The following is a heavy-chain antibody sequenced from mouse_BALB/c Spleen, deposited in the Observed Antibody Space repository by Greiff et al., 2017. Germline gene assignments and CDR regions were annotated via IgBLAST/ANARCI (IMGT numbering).Heavy chain of an antibody. CDR1: GYSFTSYW. CDR3: TRSRLLLRDFDY. D-gene: IGHD1-1*01. J-gene: IGHJ2*01. Sequence: VQLQQSGTVLARPGASVKMSCKASGYSFTSYWMHWVKQRPGQGLEWIGAIYPGNSDTSYNQKFKGKAKLTAVTSASTAYMELSSLTNEDSAVYYCTRSRLLLRDFDYWGQGTTLTVSS. CDR2: IYPGNSDT. V-gene: IGHV1-5*01.